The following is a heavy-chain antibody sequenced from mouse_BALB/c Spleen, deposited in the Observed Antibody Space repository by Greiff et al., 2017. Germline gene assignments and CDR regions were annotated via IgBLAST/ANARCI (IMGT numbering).Heavy chain of an antibody. Sequence: EVQGVESGPGLVKPSQSLSLTCTVTGYSITSDYAWNWIRQFPGNKLEWMGYISYSGSTSYNPSLKSRISITRDTSKNQFFLQLNSVTTEDTATYYCARFEDFYYAMDYWGQGTSVTVSS. V-gene: IGHV3-2*02. CDR3: ARFEDFYYAMDY. CDR2: ISYSGST. J-gene: IGHJ4*01. CDR1: GYSITSDYA.